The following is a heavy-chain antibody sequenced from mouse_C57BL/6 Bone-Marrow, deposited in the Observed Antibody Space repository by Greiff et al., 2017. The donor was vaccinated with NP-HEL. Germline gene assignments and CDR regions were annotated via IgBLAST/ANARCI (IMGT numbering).Heavy chain of an antibody. D-gene: IGHD6-1*01. Sequence: VQLQESGAELARPGASVKLSCKASGYTFTSYGISWVKQRPGQGLAWIGEIYPRSGNTYYNEKFKGKATLTADKSSSTADMELRSLTSEDSAVYFCARGGASFDYWGQGTTLTVSS. J-gene: IGHJ2*01. CDR3: ARGGASFDY. CDR1: GYTFTSYG. CDR2: IYPRSGNT. V-gene: IGHV1-81*01.